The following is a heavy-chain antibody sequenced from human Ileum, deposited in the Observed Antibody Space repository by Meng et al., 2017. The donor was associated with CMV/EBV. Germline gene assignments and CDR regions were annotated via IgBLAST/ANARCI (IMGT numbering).Heavy chain of an antibody. Sequence: GASLKISCAVSGFTSSCYWMSWFRQAPGKGLEWVANKKQDGSERYYVDSVKGRFTISRDNAKNSVSLQMNSLRAEDTAVYYCAGGDGWHFDSWGQGTLVTVSS. D-gene: IGHD2-21*02. J-gene: IGHJ4*02. CDR1: GFTSSCYW. CDR2: KKQDGSER. V-gene: IGHV3-7*01. CDR3: AGGDGWHFDS.